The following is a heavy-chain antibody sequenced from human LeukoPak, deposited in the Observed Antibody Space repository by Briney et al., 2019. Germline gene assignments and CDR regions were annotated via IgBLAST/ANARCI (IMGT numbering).Heavy chain of an antibody. D-gene: IGHD2-2*02. CDR3: ARDVYCSSASCYTNHNWFDP. V-gene: IGHV3-21*04. J-gene: IGHJ5*02. Sequence: GGSLRLSCAASGFTFSSYTMSWVRQAPGKGLEWVSTITTSDGNTYYADSVKGRFTISRDNAKNSLYLQMNSLSAEDTAVYYCARDVYCSSASCYTNHNWFDPWGQGTLVTVSS. CDR2: ITTSDGNT. CDR1: GFTFSSYT.